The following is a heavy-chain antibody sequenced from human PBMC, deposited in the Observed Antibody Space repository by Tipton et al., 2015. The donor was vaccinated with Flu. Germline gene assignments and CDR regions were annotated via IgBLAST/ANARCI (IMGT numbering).Heavy chain of an antibody. Sequence: CAVSGFMFSSYEMTWVRQAPGKGLEWVSYISSSAETIYYADSVKGRFTISRDNAKNSLYLQMNSLKPEDTAVYYCASPPYITAAGTFDYWGQGTLVTVSS. J-gene: IGHJ4*02. CDR2: ISSSAETI. CDR1: GFMFSSYE. D-gene: IGHD6-13*01. CDR3: ASPPYITAAGTFDY. V-gene: IGHV3-48*03.